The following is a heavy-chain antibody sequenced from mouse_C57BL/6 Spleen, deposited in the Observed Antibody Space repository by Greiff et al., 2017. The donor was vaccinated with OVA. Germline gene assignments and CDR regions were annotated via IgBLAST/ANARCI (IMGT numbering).Heavy chain of an antibody. Sequence: QVQLQQSGAELVKPGASVKISCKASGYTFTDYYINWVKQRPGQGLEWIGKIGPGSGSTYSTEKFKGKATLTADKSSSTAYMQLSSLTSEDSAVYFCARFPLTGSNYCYAMDYWGQGTSVTVSS. CDR2: IGPGSGST. CDR3: ARFPLTGSNYCYAMDY. CDR1: GYTFTDYY. D-gene: IGHD2-5*01. J-gene: IGHJ4*01. V-gene: IGHV1-77*01.